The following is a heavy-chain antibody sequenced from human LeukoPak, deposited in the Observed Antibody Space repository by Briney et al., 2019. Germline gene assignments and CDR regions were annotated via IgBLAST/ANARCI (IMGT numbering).Heavy chain of an antibody. J-gene: IGHJ4*02. CDR2: IEGSGDAT. V-gene: IGHV3-23*01. CDR1: GFTFSNNA. D-gene: IGHD2-21*01. CDR3: AKYIFRWAFDY. Sequence: GGSLRLSCAASGFTFSNNAMSWVRQAPGKGLEWVSGIEGSGDATHYADSVKGRFTISRDTSKNTLYLQMNSLRAEDTAVYYCAKYIFRWAFDYWGQGTLVTVSS.